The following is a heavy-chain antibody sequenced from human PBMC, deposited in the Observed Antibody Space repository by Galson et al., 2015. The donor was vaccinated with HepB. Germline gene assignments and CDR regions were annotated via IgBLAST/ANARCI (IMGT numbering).Heavy chain of an antibody. CDR3: ARSYRCGGDCYWSPPSLKY. Sequence: SETLSLTCTVSGGSISSSSYYWGWIRQPPGKALEWIGSIYYSGSTYYNPSLKSRVTISVDTSKNQFSLKLSSVTAADTAVYYCARSYRCGGDCYWSPPSLKYWGQGTLVTVSS. V-gene: IGHV4-39*01. J-gene: IGHJ4*02. D-gene: IGHD2-21*02. CDR2: IYYSGST. CDR1: GGSISSSSYY.